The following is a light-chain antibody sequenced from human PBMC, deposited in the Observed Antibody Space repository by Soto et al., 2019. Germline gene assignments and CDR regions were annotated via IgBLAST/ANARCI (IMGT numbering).Light chain of an antibody. CDR2: ANT. Sequence: QTVVTQPPSVSGAPGQRVTISCTGSSSNIGAGYDVHWYQQLPGTAPTLLISANTDRPSGVPDRFSGSKSGTSASLAITGLQTEDEADYYCQSFDSSLTGWVFGGGTKVTVL. CDR1: SSNIGAGYD. V-gene: IGLV1-40*01. J-gene: IGLJ3*02. CDR3: QSFDSSLTGWV.